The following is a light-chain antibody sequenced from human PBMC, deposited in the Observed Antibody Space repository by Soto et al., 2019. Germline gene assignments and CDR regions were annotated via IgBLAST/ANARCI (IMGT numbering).Light chain of an antibody. CDR1: SSDVGAYNY. J-gene: IGLJ2*01. Sequence: QSALTQPRSVSGSPGQSITISCTGTSSDVGAYNYVFWYQQHPGKAPKLMIYDVTKRPSGVPDHFSGSKSGNTASLTISGLQAEDEADYYCCSYAGSYTYVVFGGGTKLTVL. CDR2: DVT. CDR3: CSYAGSYTYVV. V-gene: IGLV2-11*01.